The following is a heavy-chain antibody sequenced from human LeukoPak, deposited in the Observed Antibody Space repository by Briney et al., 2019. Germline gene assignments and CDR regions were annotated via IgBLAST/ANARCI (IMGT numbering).Heavy chain of an antibody. CDR2: ISGSGGSS. CDR3: AKDRRRHYYDSSGPY. J-gene: IGHJ4*02. CDR1: GFTFSSYA. V-gene: IGHV3-23*01. D-gene: IGHD3-22*01. Sequence: LAGGSLRLSCAASGFTFSSYAMSWVRQAPGKGLEWVSAISGSGGSSYYADSVKGRSTISRDNSKNTLYLQMNSLRAEDTAVYYCAKDRRRHYYDSSGPYWGQGTLVAVSS.